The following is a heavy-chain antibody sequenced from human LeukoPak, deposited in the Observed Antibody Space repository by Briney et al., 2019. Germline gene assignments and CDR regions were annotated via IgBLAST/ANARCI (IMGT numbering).Heavy chain of an antibody. Sequence: ASVKVSCKASGYTFTGYYMHWVRQAPGQGLEWMGWINPNSGGTNYAQKFQGWVTMTRDTSISTAYMELSRLRAEDTAVYYCAKDRLIVVVVAANKPADYWGQGTLVTVSS. CDR2: INPNSGGT. V-gene: IGHV1-2*04. CDR1: GYTFTGYY. D-gene: IGHD2-15*01. J-gene: IGHJ4*02. CDR3: AKDRLIVVVVAANKPADY.